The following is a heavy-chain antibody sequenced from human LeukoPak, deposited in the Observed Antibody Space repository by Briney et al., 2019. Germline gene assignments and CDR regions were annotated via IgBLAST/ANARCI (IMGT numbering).Heavy chain of an antibody. V-gene: IGHV5-51*01. D-gene: IGHD3-10*01. Sequence: GESLKISCKGSGYSFTSYWIAWVRQMPGKGLEWMGIIYPGDSDTKYSPSFQGQVTISADKSISTAYLQWSSLKASDTAMYYCARHHWYYYGSGSYYPAPFDYWGQGTLVTVSS. CDR3: ARHHWYYYGSGSYYPAPFDY. CDR2: IYPGDSDT. CDR1: GYSFTSYW. J-gene: IGHJ4*02.